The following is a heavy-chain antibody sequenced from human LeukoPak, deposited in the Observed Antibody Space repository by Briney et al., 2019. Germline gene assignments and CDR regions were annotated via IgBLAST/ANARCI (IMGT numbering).Heavy chain of an antibody. D-gene: IGHD6-13*01. CDR2: IKQDGSEK. CDR1: GXTFSSYW. CDR3: ARGTIAAAGYYYFDY. J-gene: IGHJ4*02. V-gene: IGHV3-7*04. Sequence: GGSLRLSCAASGXTFSSYWMSWVRQAPGKGLEWVANIKQDGSEKYYVDSVKGRFTISRDNAKNSLYLQMNSLRAEDTAVYYCARGTIAAAGYYYFDYWGQGTQVTVSS.